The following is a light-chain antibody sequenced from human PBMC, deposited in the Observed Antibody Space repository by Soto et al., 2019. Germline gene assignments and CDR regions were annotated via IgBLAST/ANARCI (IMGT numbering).Light chain of an antibody. CDR1: SSDVGAYNY. CDR3: CSYTTSNLYV. J-gene: IGLJ1*01. CDR2: DVD. Sequence: QSVLAQPASVSGSPGQSIAISCTGTSSDVGAYNYVSWYQQDAGKAPKLIIFDVDNRPSGVSDRFSGSKSGYTASLTISGLQAQDEADYYCCSYTTSNLYVFGTGT. V-gene: IGLV2-14*03.